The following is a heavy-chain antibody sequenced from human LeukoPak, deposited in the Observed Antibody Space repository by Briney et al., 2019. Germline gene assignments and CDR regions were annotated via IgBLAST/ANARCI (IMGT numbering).Heavy chain of an antibody. V-gene: IGHV4-4*02. J-gene: IGHJ3*02. Sequence: PSETLSLTCAVSGDSITNPKWWSWVRQPPGKGLEWLGEIYYSGTANYNPSLGSRVTISVDKSKNQLYLRLSSVTAADTAVYYCARHDFFAFDIWGQGIMVTVSS. CDR2: IYYSGTA. D-gene: IGHD2-21*02. CDR1: GDSITNPKW. CDR3: ARHDFFAFDI.